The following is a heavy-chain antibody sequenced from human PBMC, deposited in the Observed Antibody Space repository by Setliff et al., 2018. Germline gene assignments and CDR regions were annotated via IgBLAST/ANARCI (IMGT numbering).Heavy chain of an antibody. Sequence: SETLSLTCTVSGGSITSGSFYWSWIRQPAGKKLEWIGRIHASGSPDYNPSFKSRVTISRDTSTNQFSLKLGSVTAADTAVYYRARERYFDWFFEDWGHGTLVTVSS. V-gene: IGHV4-61*02. D-gene: IGHD3-9*01. J-gene: IGHJ4*01. CDR2: IHASGSP. CDR1: GGSITSGSFY. CDR3: ARERYFDWFFED.